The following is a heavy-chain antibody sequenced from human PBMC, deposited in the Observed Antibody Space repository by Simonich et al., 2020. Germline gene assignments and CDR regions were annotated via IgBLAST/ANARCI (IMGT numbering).Heavy chain of an antibody. J-gene: IGHJ3*02. V-gene: IGHV4-39*01. CDR2: IYYSGST. D-gene: IGHD6-13*01. CDR3: ARHAGFAFDI. Sequence: QLQLQESGPRLVKPSETLSLTCTVSGGSISSSSYYWGWIRQPPGKGLEWIGSIYYSGSTYYNPSLKSRVTISVDTSKNQFSLKLSSVTAADTAVYYCARHAGFAFDIWGQGTMVTVSS. CDR1: GGSISSSSYY.